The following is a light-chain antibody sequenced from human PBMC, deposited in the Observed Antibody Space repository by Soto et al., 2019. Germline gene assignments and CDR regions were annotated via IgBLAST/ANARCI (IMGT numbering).Light chain of an antibody. J-gene: IGKJ1*01. CDR3: QHYSLWPT. Sequence: EIVMTQSPATLSVSPGERATLSCRASQSISTDLAWYQQKPGQAPRLLIHGASTRATGIPARFSGSGSGTEFSLTISSLQYEDFAIYYCQHYSLWPTFGQGTKVEIK. CDR1: QSISTD. V-gene: IGKV3-15*01. CDR2: GAS.